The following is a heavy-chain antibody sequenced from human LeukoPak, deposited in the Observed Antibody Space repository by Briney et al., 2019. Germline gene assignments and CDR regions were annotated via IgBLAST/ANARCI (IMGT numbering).Heavy chain of an antibody. Sequence: GESLRLSCAASGFTFDDYAMHWVRQAPGKGLEWVSGISWNSGSIGYADSVKGRFTISRDNAKNSLYLQMNSLRAEDTALYYCAKESSGSSWSLYYYYGMDVWGQGTTVTVSS. V-gene: IGHV3-9*01. CDR2: ISWNSGSI. D-gene: IGHD6-13*01. CDR1: GFTFDDYA. CDR3: AKESSGSSWSLYYYYGMDV. J-gene: IGHJ6*02.